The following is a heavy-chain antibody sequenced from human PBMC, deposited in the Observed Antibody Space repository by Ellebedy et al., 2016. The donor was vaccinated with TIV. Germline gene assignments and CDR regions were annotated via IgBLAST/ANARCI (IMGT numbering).Heavy chain of an antibody. CDR3: ARDLYMDV. CDR2: INPSGGST. Sequence: ASVTVSCKASGYTFTSYHMHWVRQAPGQGLEWMGIINPSGGSTTYAQKFQGRVTMTRDTSTSTVNMEVSSLRSADTAVYYCARDLYMDVWGKGTTVTVSS. J-gene: IGHJ6*03. CDR1: GYTFTSYH. V-gene: IGHV1-46*01.